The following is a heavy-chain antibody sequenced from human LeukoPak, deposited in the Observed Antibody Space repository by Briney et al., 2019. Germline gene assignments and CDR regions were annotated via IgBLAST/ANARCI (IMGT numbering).Heavy chain of an antibody. V-gene: IGHV3-48*04. D-gene: IGHD3-22*01. Sequence: HPGGSLRLSCAASGFTFSSYIMNWVRQAPGKGLEWVSYINSSSSNKYYADSVKGRFTISRDNAKNSLFLQMNSLRAEDTAVFYCPGLVFDYDRGYWGQGTLVTVSS. CDR3: PGLVFDYDRGY. CDR2: INSSSSNK. J-gene: IGHJ4*02. CDR1: GFTFSSYI.